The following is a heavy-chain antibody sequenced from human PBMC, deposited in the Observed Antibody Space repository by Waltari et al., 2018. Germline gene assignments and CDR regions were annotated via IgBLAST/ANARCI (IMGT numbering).Heavy chain of an antibody. V-gene: IGHV1-69*10. Sequence: QVQLVQSGAEVKDPGSSVKVSCQASGVTFANYALSWVRQAPGQGLEWMGGVLPSLGIENYAQKFQGRLTISADRSTNTAYMELRGLRSEDTAIYYCARDEEPETGFDDWGQGTLVTVSS. CDR3: ARDEEPETGFDD. CDR1: GVTFANYA. D-gene: IGHD1-26*01. CDR2: VLPSLGIE. J-gene: IGHJ4*02.